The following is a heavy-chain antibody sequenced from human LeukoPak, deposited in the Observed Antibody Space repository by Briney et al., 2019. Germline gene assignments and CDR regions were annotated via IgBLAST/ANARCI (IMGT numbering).Heavy chain of an antibody. V-gene: IGHV3-23*01. CDR3: AKSGLGLRYFDWLFGY. D-gene: IGHD3-9*01. J-gene: IGHJ4*02. Sequence: GGSLRLSCAASGFTFSSYAMSWVRQAPGKGLEWVSAISGSGGSTYYADSVKGRSTISRDNSKNTLYLQMNSLRAEDTAVYYCAKSGLGLRYFDWLFGYWGQGTLVTVSS. CDR1: GFTFSSYA. CDR2: ISGSGGST.